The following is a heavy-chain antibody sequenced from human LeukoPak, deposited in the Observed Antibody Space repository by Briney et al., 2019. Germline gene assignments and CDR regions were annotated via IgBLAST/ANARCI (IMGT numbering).Heavy chain of an antibody. CDR3: VHLATGTTGTTGKDGFDP. CDR1: GFTFSSYA. J-gene: IGHJ5*02. CDR2: ISSNGGST. D-gene: IGHD1-1*01. Sequence: GGSLRLSCSASGFTFSSYAMHWVRQAPGKGLEYVSAISSNGGSTYYADSVKGRFTISRDNSKNTLYLQMSSLRAEDTAVYYCVHLATGTTGTTGKDGFDPWGQETLVTVSS. V-gene: IGHV3-64D*06.